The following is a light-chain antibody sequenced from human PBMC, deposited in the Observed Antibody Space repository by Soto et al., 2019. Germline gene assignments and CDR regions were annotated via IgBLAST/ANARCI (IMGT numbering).Light chain of an antibody. Sequence: EIVLTQSPATLSLSPGERATLSCRTSQSVGTYLAWYQHNPGQAPRLLIYDASNRATGIPARFSGSGSGTDFTITISSPEPEDFAVYYSQQRYNWPNTFGQGTKLEIK. CDR3: QQRYNWPNT. CDR2: DAS. J-gene: IGKJ2*01. V-gene: IGKV3-11*01. CDR1: QSVGTY.